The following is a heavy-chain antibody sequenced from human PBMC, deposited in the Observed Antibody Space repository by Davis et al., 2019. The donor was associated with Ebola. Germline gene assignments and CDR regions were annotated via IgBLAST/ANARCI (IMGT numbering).Heavy chain of an antibody. J-gene: IGHJ5*02. V-gene: IGHV3-11*06. D-gene: IGHD5-12*01. CDR2: ISSSSSHT. CDR3: AREKYFATSGYET. CDR1: GFTFSDYY. Sequence: GESLKISCAASGFTFSDYYMSWIRQAPGKGLEWVSYISSSSSHTNYADSVKGRFTISRDNAKNSLYLQMNSLRAEDTAVYYCAREKYFATSGYETWGQGTLVTVSS.